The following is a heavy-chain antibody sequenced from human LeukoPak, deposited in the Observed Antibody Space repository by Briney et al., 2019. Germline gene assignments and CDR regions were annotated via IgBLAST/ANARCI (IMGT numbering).Heavy chain of an antibody. Sequence: GGSLRLSCAASGFTFSGYAMSWVRQAPGKGLEWVSAISGSGGSTYYADSVKGRFTISRDNSKNTLYLQMNSLRAEDTAVYYCAKDSQITTYYYDSSGYPDAFDIWGQGTMVTVSS. D-gene: IGHD3-22*01. CDR3: AKDSQITTYYYDSSGYPDAFDI. CDR1: GFTFSGYA. CDR2: ISGSGGST. V-gene: IGHV3-23*01. J-gene: IGHJ3*02.